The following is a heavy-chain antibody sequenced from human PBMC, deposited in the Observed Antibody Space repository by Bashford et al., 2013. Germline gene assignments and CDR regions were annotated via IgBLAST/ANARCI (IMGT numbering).Heavy chain of an antibody. D-gene: IGHD3-22*01. CDR3: ARAEGTMIVVVPRLYWYFDL. J-gene: IGHJ2*01. V-gene: IGHV4-4*02. Sequence: SETLSLTCAVSSGSISSSNWWSWVRQPPGKGLEWIGEINHSGSTNYNPSLKSRVTISVDTSKNQFSLKLSSVTAADTAVYYCARAEGTMIVVVPRLYWYFDLWGRGTLVTVSS. CDR1: SGSISSSNW. CDR2: INHSGST.